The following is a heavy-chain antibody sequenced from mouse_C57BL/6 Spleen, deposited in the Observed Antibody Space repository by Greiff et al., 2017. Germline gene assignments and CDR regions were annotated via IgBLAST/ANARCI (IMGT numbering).Heavy chain of an antibody. Sequence: VQLQQSGAELARPGASVKLSCKASGYTFTSYGISWVKQRTGQGLEWIGEIYPRSGNTYYNEKFKGKATLPADKSSSTAYMELRSLTSEDSAVYFCARGVYDGSGYRYFGVWGTGATVTVSS. J-gene: IGHJ1*03. CDR3: ARGVYDGSGYRYFGV. CDR2: IYPRSGNT. V-gene: IGHV1-81*01. D-gene: IGHD1-1*01. CDR1: GYTFTSYG.